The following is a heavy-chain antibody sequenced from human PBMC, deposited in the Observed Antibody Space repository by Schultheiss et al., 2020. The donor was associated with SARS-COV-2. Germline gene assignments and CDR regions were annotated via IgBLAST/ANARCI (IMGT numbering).Heavy chain of an antibody. V-gene: IGHV4-59*01. Sequence: SETLSLTCTVSGGSISSYYWSWIRQPPGKGLEWIGYIYYSGSTNYNLSLKSRVTISADTSKNQFSLKLGSVNAADTAVYYCAGGIGPSGDYSARWFDPWGQGTLVTVSS. CDR1: GGSISSYY. D-gene: IGHD4-11*01. J-gene: IGHJ5*02. CDR3: AGGIGPSGDYSARWFDP. CDR2: IYYSGST.